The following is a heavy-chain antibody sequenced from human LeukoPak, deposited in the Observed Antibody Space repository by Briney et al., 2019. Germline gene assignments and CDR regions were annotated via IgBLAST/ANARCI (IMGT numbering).Heavy chain of an antibody. J-gene: IGHJ6*03. CDR1: GYTFTSYD. V-gene: IGHV1-8*01. Sequence: GASVKVSCKASGYTFTSYDINWVRQATGQGLEWMGWMNPNSGNTGYAQKFQGRVTMTRNTSISTAYMELSSLRSEDTAVYYCAREIAAAGTYYYYYMDVSGKGTTVTVSS. CDR2: MNPNSGNT. D-gene: IGHD6-13*01. CDR3: AREIAAAGTYYYYYMDV.